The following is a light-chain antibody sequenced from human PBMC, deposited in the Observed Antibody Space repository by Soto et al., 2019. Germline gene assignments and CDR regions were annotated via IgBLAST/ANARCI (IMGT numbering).Light chain of an antibody. CDR3: SSYTSSSTPVV. J-gene: IGLJ2*01. Sequence: QSALTQPASVSGSPGQSITISCTGTSSDFDYNYVSWYQQHPGKAPKLMIYDVSNRPSGVSNRFSGSKSGNTASLTISGLQAEDEAEDDCSSYTSSSTPVVFGGGTKLTVL. CDR1: SSDFDYNY. V-gene: IGLV2-14*01. CDR2: DVS.